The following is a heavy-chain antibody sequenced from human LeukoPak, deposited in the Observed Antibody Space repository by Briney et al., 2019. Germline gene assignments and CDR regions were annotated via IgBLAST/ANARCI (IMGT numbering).Heavy chain of an antibody. J-gene: IGHJ3*01. CDR1: GFTFSNSW. Sequence: GSLSLSCAAPGFTFSNSWMAWVRQAPGRGLEWVANIKQDGSDKYYVDSVKGRFTISKDNAKNSLFLQMNSLRAQDTAVYYCARYRSLDLWGQGTMVTVSS. D-gene: IGHD1-26*01. V-gene: IGHV3-7*05. CDR3: ARYRSLDL. CDR2: IKQDGSDK.